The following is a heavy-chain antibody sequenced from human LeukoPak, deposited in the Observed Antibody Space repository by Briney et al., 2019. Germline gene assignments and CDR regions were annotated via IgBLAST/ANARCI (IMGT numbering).Heavy chain of an antibody. CDR3: AREITNLGVDTTFDY. Sequence: SRTLSLTCAISGDSFSSNSAAWNWIRQSPSRGLEWLGRTYYRSKWYNDYAVSVKSRITINPDTSKNQFSLQLNSVTPEDTAEYYCAREITNLGVDTTFDYWGQGTLVTVSS. V-gene: IGHV6-1*01. J-gene: IGHJ4*02. CDR2: TYYRSKWYN. CDR1: GDSFSSNSAA. D-gene: IGHD3-3*01.